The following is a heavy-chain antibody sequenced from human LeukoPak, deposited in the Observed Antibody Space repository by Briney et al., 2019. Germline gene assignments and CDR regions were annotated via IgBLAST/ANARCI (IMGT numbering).Heavy chain of an antibody. Sequence: SETLSLTCTVSGGSISSSSYYWGWIRQPPGKGLEWIGSIYYSGSTYYNPSLKSRVTISVDTSKNQFSLKLSSVTAADTAVYYCARQQRYYYDSSGTNFDYWGQGTLVTVSS. J-gene: IGHJ4*02. V-gene: IGHV4-39*01. CDR2: IYYSGST. D-gene: IGHD3-22*01. CDR1: GGSISSSSYY. CDR3: ARQQRYYYDSSGTNFDY.